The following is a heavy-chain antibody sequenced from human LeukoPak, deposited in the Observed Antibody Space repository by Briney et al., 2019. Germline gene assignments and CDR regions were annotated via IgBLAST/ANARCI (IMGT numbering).Heavy chain of an antibody. D-gene: IGHD3-10*01. CDR3: ARGGFFGDCDY. J-gene: IGHJ4*02. CDR1: GDSISSGRYY. Sequence: SETLSLTCTVPGDSISSGRYYWSWIRQPAGKGLEWIGHIYSSGSTHYNPSLKSRVTMSVDTSRNQFSLNLSSVTAADTAVYYCARGGFFGDCDYWGQGTLVTVSS. V-gene: IGHV4-61*09. CDR2: IYSSGST.